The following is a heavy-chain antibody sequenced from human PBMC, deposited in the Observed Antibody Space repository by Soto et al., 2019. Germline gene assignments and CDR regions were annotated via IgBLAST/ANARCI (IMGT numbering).Heavy chain of an antibody. D-gene: IGHD5-12*01. CDR1: GGSVDSSTYY. V-gene: IGHV4-61*01. Sequence: TLSLTCSVSGGSVDSSTYYWSWIRQPPGRGLEWIGCIYYSGVTKYNPSLESRVTISLDTSKNQFSLNLYSVTAADTAVYYCARVIIEANNWIDPWGQGILVTVSS. J-gene: IGHJ5*02. CDR3: ARVIIEANNWIDP. CDR2: IYYSGVT.